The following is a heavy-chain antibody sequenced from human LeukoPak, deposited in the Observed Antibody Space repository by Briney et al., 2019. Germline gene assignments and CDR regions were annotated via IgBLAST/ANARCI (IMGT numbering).Heavy chain of an antibody. Sequence: GGSLRFSCAASGFTFSSYAMNWVRQAPGKGLVWVSVISKDGSTSIYADSVRGRLTISRDNAKNTLYLQMNSLRVEDTSVYYCARDYYMGIVDQWGQGTRVTVSS. D-gene: IGHD3-22*01. CDR2: ISKDGSTS. V-gene: IGHV3-74*01. CDR3: ARDYYMGIVDQ. CDR1: GFTFSSYA. J-gene: IGHJ5*02.